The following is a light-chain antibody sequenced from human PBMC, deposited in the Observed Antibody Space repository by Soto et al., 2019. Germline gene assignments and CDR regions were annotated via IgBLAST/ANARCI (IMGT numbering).Light chain of an antibody. CDR2: DAS. CDR3: QQHNNYPPT. Sequence: AQSLATLPPSPGESAPLFCRASQSVSSYLAWYQQKPGKAPKLLIYDASSLESGVPSRFSGSGSGTEFTLTISSLQPDDFATYYCQQHNNYPPTFGPGTKVDI. CDR1: QSVSSY. V-gene: IGKV1-5*02. J-gene: IGKJ1*01.